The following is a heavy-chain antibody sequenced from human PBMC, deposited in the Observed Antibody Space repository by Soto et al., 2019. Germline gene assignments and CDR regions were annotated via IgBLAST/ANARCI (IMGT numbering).Heavy chain of an antibody. CDR1: GYSFTSLD. CDR2: MQPSSGRT. CDR3: ARGVIAGVDY. J-gene: IGHJ4*02. V-gene: IGHV1-8*01. D-gene: IGHD3-16*01. Sequence: QVQLVQSGAEVREPGASVKVSCKASGYSFTSLDINWVRQTTGQGLEWMGWMQPSSGRTGYAQKFQGRVTMTRDTYINTAYMKLSSLTSDDTAFYYCARGVIAGVDYWGQGTLVTVSS.